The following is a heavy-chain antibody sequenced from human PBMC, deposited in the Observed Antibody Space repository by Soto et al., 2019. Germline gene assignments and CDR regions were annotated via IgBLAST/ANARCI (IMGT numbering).Heavy chain of an antibody. CDR3: AKSCGGDCYGHDAFDI. J-gene: IGHJ3*02. Sequence: GGSLRLSCAASGFTFSSYGMHWVRQAPGKGLEWVAVISYDGSNKYYADSVKGRFTISRDNSKNTLYLQMNSLRAEDTAVYYCAKSCGGDCYGHDAFDIWGQGTMVTVSS. CDR1: GFTFSSYG. D-gene: IGHD2-21*02. CDR2: ISYDGSNK. V-gene: IGHV3-30*18.